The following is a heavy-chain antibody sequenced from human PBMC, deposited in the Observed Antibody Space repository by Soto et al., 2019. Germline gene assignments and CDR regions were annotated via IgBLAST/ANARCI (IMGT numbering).Heavy chain of an antibody. CDR3: ARVKRFLERLLKNYGMDV. Sequence: ASVKVSCKASGYTFTSYGISWVRQAPGQGLEWMGWISAYNGNTNYAQKLQGRVTMTTDTSTSTAYMELRSLRSDDTAVYYCARVKRFLERLLKNYGMDVWGQGTTVTVSS. J-gene: IGHJ6*02. CDR1: GYTFTSYG. CDR2: ISAYNGNT. V-gene: IGHV1-18*01. D-gene: IGHD3-3*01.